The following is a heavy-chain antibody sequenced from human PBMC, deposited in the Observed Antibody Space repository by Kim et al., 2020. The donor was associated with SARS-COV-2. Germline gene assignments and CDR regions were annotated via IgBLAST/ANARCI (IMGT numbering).Heavy chain of an antibody. CDR3: AKDKPVRGSDLPGDY. V-gene: IGHV3-23*01. CDR1: GFTFSLYA. CDR2: ISGSGGST. D-gene: IGHD1-26*01. Sequence: GGSLRLSCAASGFTFSLYAMSWVRQAPGKGLEWVSVISGSGGSTHYAESVKGRFTVSRDNSKNTLYLQLDSLRAEDTAVYYCAKDKPVRGSDLPGDYWGQGALVTVSP. J-gene: IGHJ4*02.